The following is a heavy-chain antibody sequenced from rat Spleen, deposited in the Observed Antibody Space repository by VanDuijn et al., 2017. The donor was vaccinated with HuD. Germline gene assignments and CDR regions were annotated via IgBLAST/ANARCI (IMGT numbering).Heavy chain of an antibody. CDR1: GFTLNNYW. V-gene: IGHV5-31*01. CDR2: ISNTGGTT. D-gene: IGHD1-9*01. J-gene: IGHJ3*01. CDR3: TRGIYYGYNAFAY. Sequence: EVQLVESGGGLVQPGRPLKLSCVASGFTLNNYWMTWIRQAPGKGLEWVASISNTGGTTNYPDSVKGRISISRDNAKSTLYVQLNSLRSEDTATYFCTRGIYYGYNAFAYWGQGTLVTVSS.